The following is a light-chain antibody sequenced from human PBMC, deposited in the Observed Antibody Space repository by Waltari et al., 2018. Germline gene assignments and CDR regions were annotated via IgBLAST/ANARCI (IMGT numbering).Light chain of an antibody. CDR3: QQLYTYPYT. CDR1: QGISTY. CDR2: AAS. V-gene: IGKV1-9*01. Sequence: IQLTQSPSSLSASVGDRVTITCRSSQGISTYLAWYQQKPGEAPKLLIYAASTLQSGVPSRFSGSGSGTDFTLTINSLQPEDFATYYCQQLYTYPYTFGQGTKLEIK. J-gene: IGKJ2*01.